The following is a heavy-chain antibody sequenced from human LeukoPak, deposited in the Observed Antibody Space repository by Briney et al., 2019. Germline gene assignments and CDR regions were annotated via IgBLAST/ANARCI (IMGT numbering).Heavy chain of an antibody. J-gene: IGHJ4*02. CDR3: TRRSSSPGGFDY. CDR1: GGTFSSYA. Sequence: SVKVSCKASGGTFSSYAISWVRQAPGQGLEWMGRIIPIFGSANYAQKFQGRVTMTTAESTSTAYMELSSLRSEDTAVYYCTRRSSSPGGFDYWGQGTLVTVSS. D-gene: IGHD6-6*01. CDR2: IIPIFGSA. V-gene: IGHV1-69*05.